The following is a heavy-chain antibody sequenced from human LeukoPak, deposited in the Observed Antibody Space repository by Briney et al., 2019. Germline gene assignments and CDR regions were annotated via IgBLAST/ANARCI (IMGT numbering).Heavy chain of an antibody. Sequence: GVTLRFSCAASGFSFSSYSLNWLRQAPGMGLVGVSSISSSSSYIYYADSVKGRFTISRDNAKNSLYLQMNSLRAEDTAVYYCAKAGGQWLATFKDYLDDWGQGTLVTVSS. J-gene: IGHJ4*02. CDR2: ISSSSSYI. V-gene: IGHV3-21*01. D-gene: IGHD6-19*01. CDR1: GFSFSSYS. CDR3: AKAGGQWLATFKDYLDD.